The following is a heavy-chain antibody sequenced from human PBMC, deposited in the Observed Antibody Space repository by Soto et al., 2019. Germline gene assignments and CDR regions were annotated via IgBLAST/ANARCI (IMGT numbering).Heavy chain of an antibody. CDR2: IGAASDT. J-gene: IGHJ6*02. V-gene: IGHV3-13*01. D-gene: IGHD7-27*01. Sequence: HPGGSLRLSCAASGLTFSNYDMHWVRQAPGEGLEWVSGIGAASDTYYPVSVQGRFTVSRDNAKESLYLQMNSLRAGDTAVYYCARGVLGPGDYYYGMDVWGQGTTVTVSS. CDR3: ARGVLGPGDYYYGMDV. CDR1: GLTFSNYD.